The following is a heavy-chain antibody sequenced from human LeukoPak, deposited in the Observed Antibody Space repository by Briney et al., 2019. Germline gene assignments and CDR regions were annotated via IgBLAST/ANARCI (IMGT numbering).Heavy chain of an antibody. V-gene: IGHV3-7*01. CDR1: GFTFSSYW. J-gene: IGHJ3*01. CDR3: ARKGNAFDF. Sequence: GGSLRLSRAASGFTFSSYWMTWVRQAPGKGLEWVANIKLGVSETYYVDSVRGRFTISRDNTKNSLYLQMDSLRAEDTAVYYCARKGNAFDFWGQGTMVTVSS. D-gene: IGHD3-10*01. CDR2: IKLGVSET.